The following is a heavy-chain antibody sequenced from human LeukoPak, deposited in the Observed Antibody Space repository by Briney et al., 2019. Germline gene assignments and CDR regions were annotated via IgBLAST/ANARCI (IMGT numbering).Heavy chain of an antibody. CDR3: AGDKTTSGYYEFDY. Sequence: GGSLRLSCAASGFTVSSNYMSWVRQAPGKGLECVSVIDNGGKTYYGDSVKGRFTISRDNSKNTVYLQMNSLRAEDTAVYYCAGDKTTSGYYEFDYWGQGTLVTVSS. CDR2: IDNGGKT. D-gene: IGHD3-22*01. J-gene: IGHJ4*02. V-gene: IGHV3-53*01. CDR1: GFTVSSNY.